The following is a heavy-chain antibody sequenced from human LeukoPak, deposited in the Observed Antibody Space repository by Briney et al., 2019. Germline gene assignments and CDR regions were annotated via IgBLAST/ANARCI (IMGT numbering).Heavy chain of an antibody. V-gene: IGHV5-51*01. CDR3: ARTPLGYCSGGSCYSFYYFDY. CDR2: IYPGDSDT. D-gene: IGHD2-15*01. J-gene: IGHJ4*02. Sequence: GESLKISCKGSGYSFTSYWIGWVRQMPGKGLEWVGIIYPGDSDTRYGPSFQGQVTISADKSISTAYLQWSSLKASDTAMYYCARTPLGYCSGGSCYSFYYFDYWGQGTLVTVSS. CDR1: GYSFTSYW.